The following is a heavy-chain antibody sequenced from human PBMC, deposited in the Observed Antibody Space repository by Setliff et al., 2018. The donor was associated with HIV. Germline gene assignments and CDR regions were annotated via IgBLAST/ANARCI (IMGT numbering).Heavy chain of an antibody. CDR2: IHPGDSDT. CDR1: GYSFTTYY. Sequence: GESLKISCKGSGYSFTTYYIGWVRQMSVKGLEWMGSIHPGDSDTSYSPSFEGQVTISADNSKNTLYLQMNSLRAEDTAVYYCARDGGGITIFGVVISVYFDYWGQGTLVTVSS. J-gene: IGHJ4*02. V-gene: IGHV5-51*01. D-gene: IGHD3-3*01. CDR3: ARDGGGITIFGVVISVYFDY.